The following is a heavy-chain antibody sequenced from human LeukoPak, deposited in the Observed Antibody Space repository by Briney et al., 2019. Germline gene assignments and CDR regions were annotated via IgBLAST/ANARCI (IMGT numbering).Heavy chain of an antibody. CDR3: ARVMNSGTTDSKWYDAFDI. Sequence: SETLSPTCTVSGGSISSSSYYWGWIRQPPGKGLEWLGSIYYSGSTYYNPSLKSRVTISVDTSKNQFSLKLSSVTAADTAVYYCARVMNSGTTDSKWYDAFDIWGQGTMVTVSS. CDR1: GGSISSSSYY. CDR2: IYYSGST. J-gene: IGHJ3*02. V-gene: IGHV4-39*07. D-gene: IGHD1-26*01.